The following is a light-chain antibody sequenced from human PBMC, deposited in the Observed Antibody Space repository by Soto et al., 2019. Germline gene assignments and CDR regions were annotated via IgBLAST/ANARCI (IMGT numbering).Light chain of an antibody. CDR2: DAS. CDR3: QQYDSLPIT. CDR1: QDIRKF. V-gene: IGKV1-33*01. Sequence: DIQMTQSPSSLSASVGDRATITCQASQDIRKFLNWYQQKPGKEPNLLIYDASNLETGVPSRFSGSGSATDFTFTISSLQPEDIATYYCQQYDSLPITFGQGTRLEIK. J-gene: IGKJ5*01.